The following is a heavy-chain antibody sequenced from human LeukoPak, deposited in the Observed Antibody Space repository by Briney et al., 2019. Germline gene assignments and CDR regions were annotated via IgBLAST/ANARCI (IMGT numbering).Heavy chain of an antibody. D-gene: IGHD4-23*01. CDR2: ITGSGGST. V-gene: IGHV3-23*01. Sequence: SGGSLRLSCAASGFTFSSYAMSWVRQAPGKGLEWVSAITGSGGSTYYADSVKGRFTISRDNSKNTLYLQMNSLRAEDTAVYYCAKGWGLAVVTPQDYWGQGTLVTVSS. CDR3: AKGWGLAVVTPQDY. CDR1: GFTFSSYA. J-gene: IGHJ4*02.